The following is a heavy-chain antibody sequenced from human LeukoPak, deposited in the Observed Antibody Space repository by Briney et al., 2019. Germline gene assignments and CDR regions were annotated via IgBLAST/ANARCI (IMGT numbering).Heavy chain of an antibody. Sequence: PGGSLRLSCAASGFTFSSYSMNWVRQAPGKGLEWVSSVSSSSSYIYYADSVKGRFTISRDNAKNSLYLQMNSLRAEDTAVYYCARYLLLWFGEFSPFDYWGQGTLVTVSS. CDR3: ARYLLLWFGEFSPFDY. J-gene: IGHJ4*02. D-gene: IGHD3-10*01. CDR1: GFTFSSYS. CDR2: VSSSSSYI. V-gene: IGHV3-21*01.